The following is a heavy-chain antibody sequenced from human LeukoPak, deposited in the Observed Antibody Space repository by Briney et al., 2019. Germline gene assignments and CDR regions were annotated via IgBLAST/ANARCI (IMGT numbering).Heavy chain of an antibody. CDR3: VRVFRDYLEAFDI. V-gene: IGHV3-7*01. CDR2: TNQDGSEK. Sequence: GGSLRLSCAASGFTFGDYWMSWVRQAPGKGLEWVANTNQDGSEKHYVDSVKGRISISRDNAKSSLYLQMNSLRAEDTAVYYCVRVFRDYLEAFDIWGQGTMVTVSS. D-gene: IGHD4-11*01. J-gene: IGHJ3*02. CDR1: GFTFGDYW.